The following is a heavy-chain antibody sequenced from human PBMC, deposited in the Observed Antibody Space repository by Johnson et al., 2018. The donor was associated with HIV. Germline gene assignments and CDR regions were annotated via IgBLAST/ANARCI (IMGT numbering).Heavy chain of an antibody. J-gene: IGHJ3*02. D-gene: IGHD2-15*01. CDR2: IKSKTDGGTT. V-gene: IGHV3-15*01. CDR3: TTGEQGSGAFDI. Sequence: VQLVESGGGLVKPGGSLRLSCAASGFTFTNAWMTWVRQAPGKGLEWVGRIKSKTDGGTTGDAAPVKGRFTISRDDSKNTLYLQMNSLKTEDTAVCYCTTGEQGSGAFDIWGQGTMVTVSS. CDR1: GFTFTNAW.